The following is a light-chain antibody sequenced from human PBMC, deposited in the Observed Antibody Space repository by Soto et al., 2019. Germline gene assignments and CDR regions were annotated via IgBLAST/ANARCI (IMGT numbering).Light chain of an antibody. Sequence: IQMTQSPSTLSASVGDRVTITCRASQSISSWLAWYQQKPGKAPKLLIYDASSLESGVPSRFSGIGSGTEFTLTITSLQPDDFATYYCQQYDSYAWTFGQGTKVDIK. CDR1: QSISSW. CDR3: QQYDSYAWT. CDR2: DAS. V-gene: IGKV1-5*01. J-gene: IGKJ1*01.